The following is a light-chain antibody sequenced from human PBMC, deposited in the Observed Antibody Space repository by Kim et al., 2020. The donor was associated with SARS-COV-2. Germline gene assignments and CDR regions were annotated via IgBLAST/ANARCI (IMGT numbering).Light chain of an antibody. J-gene: IGLJ3*02. CDR2: EVN. Sequence: GRSLTISCTGTSGDVGPFDLVSWYQQFPDKAPRLIIYEVNKRPSGVSHRYSGSRSGTTASLTISGLQSEDESYYYCCSYAGSNDWVFGGGTQLTVL. CDR3: CSYAGSNDWV. CDR1: SGDVGPFDL. V-gene: IGLV2-23*02.